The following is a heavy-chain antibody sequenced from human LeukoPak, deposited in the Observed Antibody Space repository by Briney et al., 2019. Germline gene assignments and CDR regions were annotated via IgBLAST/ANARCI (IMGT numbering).Heavy chain of an antibody. J-gene: IGHJ4*02. V-gene: IGHV3-33*06. CDR3: AKDRDTAMEIEY. CDR1: GITFSKYG. Sequence: GGSLRLSCAASGITFSKYGMHWVRQAPGKGLEWVAVIWYDGSNKYYADSVKGRFTISRDNSKSTLFLQMNSLRPEDTAVYYCAKDRDTAMEIEYWGQGTLVTVSS. CDR2: IWYDGSNK. D-gene: IGHD5-18*01.